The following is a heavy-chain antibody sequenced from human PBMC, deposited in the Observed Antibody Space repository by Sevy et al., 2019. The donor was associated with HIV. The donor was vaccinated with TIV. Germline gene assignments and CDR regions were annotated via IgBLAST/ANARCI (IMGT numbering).Heavy chain of an antibody. V-gene: IGHV3-11*01. CDR3: ARDHVKDGDLGDYYYFAMDV. D-gene: IGHD4-17*01. CDR1: GFTFSDYY. J-gene: IGHJ6*02. Sequence: GGSLRLSCAASGFTFSDYYMSRIRQAPGKGLEWLAYISGSDGTIYYADSVKGRFTISRDNAKNSLYLQMNSLRAEDTAVYYCARDHVKDGDLGDYYYFAMDVWGQGTTVTVSS. CDR2: ISGSDGTI.